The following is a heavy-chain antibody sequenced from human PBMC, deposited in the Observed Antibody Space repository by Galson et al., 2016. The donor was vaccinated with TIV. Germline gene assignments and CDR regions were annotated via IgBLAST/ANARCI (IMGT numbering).Heavy chain of an antibody. CDR2: VYDDGNA. V-gene: IGHV4-39*07. J-gene: IGHJ5*02. CDR3: ARGRTPPGPDNDSWFDP. CDR1: GGSIITKSYY. Sequence: LSLTCIVSGGSIITKSYYWGWIRQPPGKGLEWIGMVYDDGNAYYNPSLKSRATLSVDTSRNQFSLKLTSVAAADTAMYYCARGRTPPGPDNDSWFDPWGPGILVIVSS. D-gene: IGHD3-16*01.